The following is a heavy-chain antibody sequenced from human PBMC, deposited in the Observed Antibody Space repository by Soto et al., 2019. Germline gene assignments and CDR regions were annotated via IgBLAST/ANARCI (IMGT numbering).Heavy chain of an antibody. CDR2: FIPILGTA. V-gene: IGHV1-69*13. D-gene: IGHD6-13*01. Sequence: ASVKVSCKASGGTFSSYAISWVRRALGQGLDWMGGFIPILGTANYAQKFQGRVTITADESTSTAYMELSSLKSEDTAVYYRAREDIAAAGLDEWGKGTLVTVAS. J-gene: IGHJ4*02. CDR1: GGTFSSYA. CDR3: AREDIAAAGLDE.